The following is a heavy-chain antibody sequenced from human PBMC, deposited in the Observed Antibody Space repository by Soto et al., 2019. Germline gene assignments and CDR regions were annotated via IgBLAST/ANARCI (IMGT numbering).Heavy chain of an antibody. V-gene: IGHV4-61*01. CDR2: IYYSGST. CDR3: ARVGSSCHSGGCYYYYGLGV. D-gene: IGHD1-26*01. J-gene: IGHJ6*02. CDR1: GDSVGNGPYY. Sequence: QVRLQESGPGLVKPSETLSLSCLVSGDSVGNGPYYWSWIRQSPGQGLEWIAYIYYSGSTNVNPSLESRVNFSVDMSKHQFFLELRSVTAADAAVYFCARVGSSCHSGGCYYYYGLGVWGQGTTVAISS.